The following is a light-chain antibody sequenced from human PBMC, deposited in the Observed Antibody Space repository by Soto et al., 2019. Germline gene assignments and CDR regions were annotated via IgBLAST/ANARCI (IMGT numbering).Light chain of an antibody. Sequence: QSALTQPASVSGSPGQSITISCTGTSSNVGSYKLVSWYQQHPGKAPKLMIFEVNKRPSGVSNRFSGSKSGNTASLTISGPKVEDEADYYCCSSGGSRTYVFGTGTKLTVL. CDR1: SSNVGSYKL. CDR2: EVN. CDR3: CSSGGSRTYV. V-gene: IGLV2-23*02. J-gene: IGLJ1*01.